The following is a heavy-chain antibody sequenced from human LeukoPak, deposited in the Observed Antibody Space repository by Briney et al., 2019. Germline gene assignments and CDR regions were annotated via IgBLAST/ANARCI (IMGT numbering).Heavy chain of an antibody. CDR2: IYYRGNT. V-gene: IGHV4-39*02. CDR1: GGSIIDTNYF. J-gene: IGHJ4*02. CDR3: ARRKVAAEIDY. D-gene: IGHD6-13*01. Sequence: PSETLSLTCTVSGGSIIDTNYFWGWIRQPPGKGLEWIGSIYYRGNTYYSPSLKSRVTLFVDTSKNHFSLKLSSVTAADTAIYYCARRKVAAEIDYWGQGTLVTVS.